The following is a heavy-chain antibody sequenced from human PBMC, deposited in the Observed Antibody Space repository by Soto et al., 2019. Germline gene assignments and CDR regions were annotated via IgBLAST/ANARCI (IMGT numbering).Heavy chain of an antibody. Sequence: QVQLVQSGSEVKKPGSSVKVSCKASGDTDTNYVISWVRQAPGQGLEWMGGIFPKFGTTYSAQKLQDRLTITADESTSTVYMQLSSLRLDDTAVYYCEAEMTFGKLSVVWGQGTTVTVSS. CDR2: IFPKFGTT. J-gene: IGHJ6*02. D-gene: IGHD3-16*02. V-gene: IGHV1-69*01. CDR1: GDTDTNYV. CDR3: EAEMTFGKLSVV.